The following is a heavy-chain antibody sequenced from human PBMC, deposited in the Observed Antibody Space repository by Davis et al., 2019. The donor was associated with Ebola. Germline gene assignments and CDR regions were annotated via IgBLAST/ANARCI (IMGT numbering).Heavy chain of an antibody. J-gene: IGHJ4*02. CDR1: GGSISSGGYY. CDR2: FYYSVST. CDR3: TRRRDDYGDYLDY. V-gene: IGHV4-39*01. D-gene: IGHD4-17*01. Sequence: SETLSLTCAVSGGSISSGGYYWGWIRQPPGKGLEWIGSFYYSVSTYYNPSLKSRITISADASKNQFSLKLSSVTAADTAVYYCTRRRDDYGDYLDYWGQGTLVTVSS.